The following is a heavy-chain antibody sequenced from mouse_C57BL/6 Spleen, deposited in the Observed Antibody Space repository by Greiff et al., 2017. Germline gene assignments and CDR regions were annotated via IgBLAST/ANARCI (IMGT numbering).Heavy chain of an antibody. CDR3: ARERAYYSNYEGVYWYFDV. J-gene: IGHJ1*03. V-gene: IGHV1-54*01. D-gene: IGHD2-5*01. CDR2: INPGSGGT. CDR1: GYAFTNYL. Sequence: QVQLQQSGAELVRPGTSVKVSCKASGYAFTNYLLEWVKQRPGQGLEWIGVINPGSGGTNYNEKFKGKATLTADKSSSTAYMQLSSLTSEDSAVYFGARERAYYSNYEGVYWYFDVWGTGTTVTVSS.